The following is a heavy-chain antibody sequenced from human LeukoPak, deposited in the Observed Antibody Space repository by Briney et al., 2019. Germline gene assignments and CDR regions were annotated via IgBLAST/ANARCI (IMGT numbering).Heavy chain of an antibody. Sequence: GSLRLSXAASGFTFSSYWMSWIRQPPGKGLEWIGSIYYRGNTYYSPSLKSRVTLFVDTSKNHFSLKLSSVTAADTAIYYCARRKVAAEIDYWGQGTLVTASS. D-gene: IGHD6-13*01. J-gene: IGHJ4*02. V-gene: IGHV4-59*05. CDR3: ARRKVAAEIDY. CDR2: IYYRGNT. CDR1: GFTFSSYW.